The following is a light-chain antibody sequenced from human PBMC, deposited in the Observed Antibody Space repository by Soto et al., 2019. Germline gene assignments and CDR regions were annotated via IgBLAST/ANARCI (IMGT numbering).Light chain of an antibody. J-gene: IGKJ2*01. CDR1: QIVSTTY. CDR3: QQYGTSPMYT. Sequence: EIVLTQSPGTLSLSPGERATLSCRASQIVSTTYLAWYQQKPGQAPRLLIYGSSSRAPGIPDRFSGSGSGTDFTLTISRLEPEDFAVYYCQQYGTSPMYTFGQGNKLEI. V-gene: IGKV3-20*01. CDR2: GSS.